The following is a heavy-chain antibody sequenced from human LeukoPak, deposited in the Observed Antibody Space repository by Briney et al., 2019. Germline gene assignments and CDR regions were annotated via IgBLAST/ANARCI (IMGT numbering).Heavy chain of an antibody. V-gene: IGHV3-30*18. CDR3: AKDLEDIVVVVAATLTNYYYYGVDV. D-gene: IGHD2-15*01. CDR1: GFTFSSYG. J-gene: IGHJ6*04. CDR2: ISYDGSNK. Sequence: GRSLRLSCAASGFTFSSYGMHWVRQAPGKGLEWVAVISYDGSNKYYADSVKGRFTISRDNSKNTLYLQMNSLRAEDTAVYYCAKDLEDIVVVVAATLTNYYYYGVDVWGKGTTVTVSS.